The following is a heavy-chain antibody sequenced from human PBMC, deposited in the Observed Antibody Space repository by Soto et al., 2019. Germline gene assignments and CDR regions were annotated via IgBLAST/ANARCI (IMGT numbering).Heavy chain of an antibody. Sequence: PSETLSLTCTVSGGSISSYYWSWIRQPPGKGLEWIGYIYYSGSTNYNPSLKSRVTISVDTSKNQFSLKLSSVTAADTAVYYCAASTRGGFDYWGQETLVTVSS. CDR3: AASTRGGFDY. D-gene: IGHD2-15*01. V-gene: IGHV4-59*08. J-gene: IGHJ4*02. CDR2: IYYSGST. CDR1: GGSISSYY.